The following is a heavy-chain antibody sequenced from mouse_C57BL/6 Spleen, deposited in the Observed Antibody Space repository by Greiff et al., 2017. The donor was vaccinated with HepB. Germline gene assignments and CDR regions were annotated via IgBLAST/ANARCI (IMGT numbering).Heavy chain of an antibody. D-gene: IGHD1-1*01. CDR2: IYPGDGDT. V-gene: IGHV1-82*01. Sequence: QVQLQQSGPELVKPGASVKISCKASGYAFSSSWMNWVKQRPGKGLEWIGRIYPGDGDTNYNGKFKGKATLTADKSSSTAYMQRSSLTSEDSAVYFCARCPITTVASYYFDYWGQGTTLTVSS. CDR3: ARCPITTVASYYFDY. J-gene: IGHJ2*01. CDR1: GYAFSSSW.